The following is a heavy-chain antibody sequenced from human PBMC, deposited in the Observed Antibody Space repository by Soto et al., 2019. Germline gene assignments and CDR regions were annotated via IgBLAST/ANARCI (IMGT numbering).Heavy chain of an antibody. CDR3: AADPGYSGSYGY. D-gene: IGHD1-26*01. CDR2: IVVGSGNT. J-gene: IGHJ1*01. CDR1: GFTFTSSG. V-gene: IGHV1-58*01. Sequence: GASVKVSCKASGFTFTSSGVQWVRQARGQRLEWIGWIVVGSGNTNYAQKFQERVTITRDMSTSTAYMELSSLRSEDTAVYYCAADPGYSGSYGYWGQGTLVTVSS.